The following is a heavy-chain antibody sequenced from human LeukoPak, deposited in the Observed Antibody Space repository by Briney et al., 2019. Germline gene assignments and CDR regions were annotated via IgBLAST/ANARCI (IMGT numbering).Heavy chain of an antibody. Sequence: PSETLSLTCTVSGASISSDYWSWIRQPPGKGLEFIGYMYYSGGTSYTPSLESRVTISVDTSNNQFSLKLSSVTAADTALYYCARVSVVYYYMDVWGKGTTVTVSS. CDR1: GASISSDY. CDR3: ARVSVVYYYMDV. V-gene: IGHV4-59*01. CDR2: MYYSGGT. D-gene: IGHD4-23*01. J-gene: IGHJ6*03.